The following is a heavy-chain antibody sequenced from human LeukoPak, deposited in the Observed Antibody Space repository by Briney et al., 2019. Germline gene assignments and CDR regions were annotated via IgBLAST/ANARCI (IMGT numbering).Heavy chain of an antibody. CDR2: ISAYNGNT. D-gene: IGHD3-3*01. CDR3: ARDSGTWYDFWSGYYHPLHYMDV. V-gene: IGHV1-18*01. CDR1: GYTFTSYG. Sequence: ASVKVSCKASGYTFTSYGISWVRQAPGQGLEWMGWISAYNGNTNYAQKLQGRVTMTTDTSTSTAYMELRSLRADDTAVYYCARDSGTWYDFWSGYYHPLHYMDVWGKGTTVTVSS. J-gene: IGHJ6*03.